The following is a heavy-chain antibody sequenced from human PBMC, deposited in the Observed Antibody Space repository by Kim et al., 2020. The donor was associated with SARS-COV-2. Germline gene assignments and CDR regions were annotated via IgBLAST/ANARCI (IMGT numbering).Heavy chain of an antibody. D-gene: IGHD3-9*01. Sequence: GGSLRLSCAASGFTFSSYAMSWVRQAPGKGLEWVSVIYSGGSSTYYADSVKGRFTISRDNSKNTLYLQMNSLRAEDTAVYYCATGHILTGYSDFDIWGQGTMVTVSS. CDR2: IYSGGSST. J-gene: IGHJ3*02. CDR1: GFTFSSYA. CDR3: ATGHILTGYSDFDI. V-gene: IGHV3-23*03.